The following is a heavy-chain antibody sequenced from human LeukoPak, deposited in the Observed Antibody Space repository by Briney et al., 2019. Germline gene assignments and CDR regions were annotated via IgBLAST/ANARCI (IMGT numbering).Heavy chain of an antibody. J-gene: IGHJ4*02. CDR3: ARGGQWLRPFDY. CDR1: GGSFSGYY. D-gene: IGHD5-12*01. CDR2: INHSGST. V-gene: IGHV4-34*01. Sequence: SETLSLTCAVYGGSFSGYYWSWIRQPPGKGLEGIGEINHSGSTNYNPSLKSRVTISVDTSKNQFSLKLSSVTAADTAVYYCARGGQWLRPFDYWGQGTLVTVSS.